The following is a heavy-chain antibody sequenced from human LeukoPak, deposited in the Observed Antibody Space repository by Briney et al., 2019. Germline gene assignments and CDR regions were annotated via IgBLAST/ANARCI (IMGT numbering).Heavy chain of an antibody. CDR2: IRTTAEGAKYA. V-gene: IGHV3-48*02. D-gene: IGHD3-9*01. CDR1: GFSFTDYP. Sequence: GGFLRLSCATSGFSFTDYPMNWVHQAPGKGLEWISNIRTTAEGAKYAYYADSVKGRVTISRDDGKNTLYLHMNSLRDDDTAVYYCATDQRYAFDYWGQGILVTVSS. J-gene: IGHJ4*02. CDR3: ATDQRYAFDY.